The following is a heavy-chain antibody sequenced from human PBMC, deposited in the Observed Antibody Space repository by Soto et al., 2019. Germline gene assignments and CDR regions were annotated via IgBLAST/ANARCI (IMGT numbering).Heavy chain of an antibody. Sequence: GGSLRLSCAASGFTVSSNYMSWVRQAPGKGLEWVSVIYSGGSTYYADSVKGRFTISRDNSKNTLYLQMNSLRAEDTAVYYCARWDSSSFPYYYYYMDVWGKGTTVTVSS. V-gene: IGHV3-66*01. J-gene: IGHJ6*03. CDR1: GFTVSSNY. D-gene: IGHD6-6*01. CDR3: ARWDSSSFPYYYYYMDV. CDR2: IYSGGST.